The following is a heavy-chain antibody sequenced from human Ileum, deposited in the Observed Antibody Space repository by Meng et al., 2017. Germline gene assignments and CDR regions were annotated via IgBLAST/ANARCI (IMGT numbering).Heavy chain of an antibody. Sequence: GSLKISCKGSGYRSANYWIGWVRQMPGKGLEWMGIVSPGDSNTRYSPSFQGQVTISADKSINTAYLQWSSLKASDTAMYYCATAYYYDSGSYYSFDYWGQGTLVTVSS. CDR3: ATAYYYDSGSYYSFDY. D-gene: IGHD3-10*01. J-gene: IGHJ4*02. V-gene: IGHV5-51*01. CDR2: VSPGDSNT. CDR1: GYRSANYW.